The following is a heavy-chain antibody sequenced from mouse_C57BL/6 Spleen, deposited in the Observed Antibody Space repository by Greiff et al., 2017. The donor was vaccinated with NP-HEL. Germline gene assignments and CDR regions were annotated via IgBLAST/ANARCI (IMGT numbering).Heavy chain of an antibody. CDR3: ASESYYYGSSRGYAMDY. V-gene: IGHV1-53*01. J-gene: IGHJ4*01. D-gene: IGHD1-1*01. CDR2: INPSNGGT. Sequence: VQLQQPGTELVKPGASVKLSCKASGYTFTSYWMHWVKQRPGQGLEWIGNINPSNGGTNYNEKFKSKATLTVDKSSSTAYMQLSSLTSEDSAVYYCASESYYYGSSRGYAMDYWGQGTSVTVSS. CDR1: GYTFTSYW.